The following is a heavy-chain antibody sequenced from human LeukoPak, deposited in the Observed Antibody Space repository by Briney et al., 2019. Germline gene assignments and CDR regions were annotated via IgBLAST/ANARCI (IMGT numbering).Heavy chain of an antibody. CDR2: IYPGDSDT. CDR1: GYSFTSYW. D-gene: IGHD6-13*01. J-gene: IGHJ3*02. CDR3: AIALGAAAAGSDAFDI. V-gene: IGHV5-51*01. Sequence: GESLKISCKGSGYSFTSYWIGWVRQMPGKGLEWMGIIYPGDSDTKYSPSFQGQVAISADKSISTAYPQWSSLKASDTAMYYCAIALGAAAAGSDAFDIWGQGTMVTVSS.